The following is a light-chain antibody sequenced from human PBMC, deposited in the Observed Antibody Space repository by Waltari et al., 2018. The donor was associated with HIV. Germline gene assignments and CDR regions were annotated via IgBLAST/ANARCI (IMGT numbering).Light chain of an antibody. CDR2: DAS. V-gene: IGKV3-15*01. Sequence: EIVMTQSPASLSMSPWERATLSCRASQSVGNNLAWYYHKPGQAPRLLIYDASTRASGIPVRFSGSGSGTEFTLTISSLQSEDFALFYCQQYDNWPPRFGQGTKVEIK. J-gene: IGKJ1*01. CDR3: QQYDNWPPR. CDR1: QSVGNN.